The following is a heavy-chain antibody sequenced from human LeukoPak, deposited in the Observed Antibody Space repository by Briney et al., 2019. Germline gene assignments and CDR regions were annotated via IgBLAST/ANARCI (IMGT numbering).Heavy chain of an antibody. CDR3: ARDRRRLEWELQGGDS. CDR2: IKPDGSEK. Sequence: GGSLRLSCAASGFTFSSYWMTWVRQAPGKGLEWVATIKPDGSEKNYVDFVKGRFTISRDNAKNSLYLQMSSLRAEDTAVYYCARDRRRLEWELQGGDSWGQGTLVIVSS. CDR1: GFTFSSYW. J-gene: IGHJ4*02. D-gene: IGHD1-26*01. V-gene: IGHV3-7*01.